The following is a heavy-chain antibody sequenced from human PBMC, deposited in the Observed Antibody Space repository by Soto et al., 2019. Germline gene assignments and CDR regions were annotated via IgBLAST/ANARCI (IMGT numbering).Heavy chain of an antibody. Sequence: GGSLRLSCAASGFIFSSYGMHWVRQAPGKGLEWVGVIWYDGSNKYYGDSVKGRFTISRDNSKNTLYLQMNSLRVEDTAVYYCASAVSWGQGTLVTVSS. J-gene: IGHJ4*02. D-gene: IGHD4-17*01. V-gene: IGHV3-33*01. CDR3: ASAVS. CDR2: IWYDGSNK. CDR1: GFIFSSYG.